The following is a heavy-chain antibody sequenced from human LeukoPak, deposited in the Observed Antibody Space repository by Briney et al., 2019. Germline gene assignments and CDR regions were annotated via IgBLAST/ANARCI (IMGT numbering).Heavy chain of an antibody. J-gene: IGHJ6*03. Sequence: ASVKVSCKASGYTFTSYDISWVRQATGQGLEWMGWMNPNSGNTGYAQKFQGRVTMTRNTSISTAYMELSSLRSEDTAVYYCARAPEWGKANYYYYMDVWGIGTTVTVSS. CDR1: GYTFTSYD. CDR2: MNPNSGNT. V-gene: IGHV1-8*01. D-gene: IGHD1-26*01. CDR3: ARAPEWGKANYYYYMDV.